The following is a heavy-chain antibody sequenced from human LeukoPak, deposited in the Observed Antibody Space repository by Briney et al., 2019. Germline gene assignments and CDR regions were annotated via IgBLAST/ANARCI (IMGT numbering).Heavy chain of an antibody. CDR2: ISAYNGNT. J-gene: IGHJ4*02. V-gene: IGHV1-18*01. Sequence: ASVKVSCKASGGTFSSYAISWVRQAPGQGLEWMGWISAYNGNTNYAQKLQGRVTMTTDTSTSTAYMELRSLRSDDTAVYYCARAEWELLLDYWGQGTLVTVSS. CDR1: GGTFSSYA. D-gene: IGHD1-26*01. CDR3: ARAEWELLLDY.